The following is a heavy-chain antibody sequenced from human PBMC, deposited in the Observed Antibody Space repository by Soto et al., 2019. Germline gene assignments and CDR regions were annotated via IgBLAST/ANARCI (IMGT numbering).Heavy chain of an antibody. CDR3: ARDGGIESWFGELLFDP. V-gene: IGHV4-4*07. CDR2: IYTSGST. Sequence: SETLSLTCTVSGGSISSYYWSWIRQPAGKGLEWIGRIYTSGSTNYNPSLKSRVTMSVDTSKNQFSLKLSSVTAADTAVYYCARDGGIESWFGELLFDPWGQGTLVTVSS. CDR1: GGSISSYY. D-gene: IGHD3-10*01. J-gene: IGHJ5*02.